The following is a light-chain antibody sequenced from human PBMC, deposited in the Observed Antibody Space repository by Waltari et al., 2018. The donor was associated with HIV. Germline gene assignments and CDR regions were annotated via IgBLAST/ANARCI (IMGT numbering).Light chain of an antibody. J-gene: IGKJ1*01. CDR2: KAS. CDR1: QSISSW. Sequence: DIQMTQSPSTLSASVGDRVTNTCRASQSISSWLAWYQQKPGKAPKLLIYKASSLKSGVPSRFSGSGSGTEFTLTISSLQPDDFATYYCQQYNSYSVTFGQGTKVEIK. CDR3: QQYNSYSVT. V-gene: IGKV1-5*03.